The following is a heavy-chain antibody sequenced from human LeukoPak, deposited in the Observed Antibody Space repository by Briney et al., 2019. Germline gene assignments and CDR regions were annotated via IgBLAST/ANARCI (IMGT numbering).Heavy chain of an antibody. Sequence: GGSLRLSCAASGFTFSSYAMHWVRQAPGKGLEWVSGISWNSGSIGYADSVKGRFTISRDNAKNSLYLQMNSLRAEDTALYYCAKDIRVGYCSGGSCYTSNYYYGMDVWGQGTTVTVSS. D-gene: IGHD2-15*01. CDR2: ISWNSGSI. CDR1: GFTFSSYA. V-gene: IGHV3-9*01. CDR3: AKDIRVGYCSGGSCYTSNYYYGMDV. J-gene: IGHJ6*02.